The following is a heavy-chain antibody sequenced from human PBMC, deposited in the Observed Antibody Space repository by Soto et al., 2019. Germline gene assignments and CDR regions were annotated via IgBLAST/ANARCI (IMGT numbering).Heavy chain of an antibody. J-gene: IGHJ5*02. V-gene: IGHV1-46*01. Sequence: ASVKVSCKASGYTFTSYYMHWVRQAPGQGLEWMGIINPSGGSTSYAQKFQGRVTMTRDTSTSTVYMELSSLRSEDTAVYYCASARGYCSGGSCYSTFDPWGKGTLVPVSS. CDR2: INPSGGST. CDR3: ASARGYCSGGSCYSTFDP. D-gene: IGHD2-15*01. CDR1: GYTFTSYY.